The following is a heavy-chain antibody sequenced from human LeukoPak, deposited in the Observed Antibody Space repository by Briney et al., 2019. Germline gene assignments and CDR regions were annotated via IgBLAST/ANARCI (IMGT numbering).Heavy chain of an antibody. CDR2: ISGRADGT. CDR3: AKIMVASGPFED. CDR1: GFTFSSYG. J-gene: IGHJ4*02. D-gene: IGHD2-15*01. Sequence: GGSLRLSCAASGFTFSSYGMSWVRQAPGRGREWVSAISGRADGTHYADSAKGRFISSRDNSKNMLYLQMNSLRVEDTAVYYCAKIMVASGPFEDWGLGTLVTVSS. V-gene: IGHV3-23*01.